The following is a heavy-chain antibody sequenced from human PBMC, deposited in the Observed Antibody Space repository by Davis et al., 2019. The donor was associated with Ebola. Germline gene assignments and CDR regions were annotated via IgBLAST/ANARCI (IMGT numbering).Heavy chain of an antibody. V-gene: IGHV3-74*01. Sequence: GESLKISCAASGFTFSSYWMHWVRQAPGKGLVWVSRINSDGSSKSYADSVKGRFTISRDNSKNTLYLEMNSLRAEDTAVYYCARDRTNGWDSYYYYMDVWGKGTTVTVSS. CDR2: INSDGSSK. D-gene: IGHD6-19*01. J-gene: IGHJ6*03. CDR1: GFTFSSYW. CDR3: ARDRTNGWDSYYYYMDV.